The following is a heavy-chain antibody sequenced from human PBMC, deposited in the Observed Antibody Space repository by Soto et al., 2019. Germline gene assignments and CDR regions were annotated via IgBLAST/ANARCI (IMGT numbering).Heavy chain of an antibody. D-gene: IGHD1-26*01. CDR1: GFSFGTYA. CDR3: AKGAARDFDY. Sequence: EVQLLESGGGLVQPGGSLRLSCVSSGFSFGTYAMTWVRQVPGKGLEWVSTISGGIGSTFYAYSAKGRFTIDKDTSKKMWFRHMNGLRGEDTGTYYCAKGAARDFDYWGRGPLVTVSS. V-gene: IGHV3-23*01. CDR2: ISGGIGST. J-gene: IGHJ4*02.